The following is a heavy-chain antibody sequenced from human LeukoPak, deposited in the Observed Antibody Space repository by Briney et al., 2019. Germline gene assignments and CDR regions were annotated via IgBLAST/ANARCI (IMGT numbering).Heavy chain of an antibody. CDR1: EYSFTYYW. Sequence: GESLKISCKGSEYSFTYYWIGWVRQLPGKGLEWMGIIYPGDSDTRYSPSFQGQVTISADKSISTAYLQWSSLKASDTAMYYCARIRDYYDSSGYYGGYFDYWGQGTLVTVSS. J-gene: IGHJ4*02. V-gene: IGHV5-51*01. CDR2: IYPGDSDT. CDR3: ARIRDYYDSSGYYGGYFDY. D-gene: IGHD3-22*01.